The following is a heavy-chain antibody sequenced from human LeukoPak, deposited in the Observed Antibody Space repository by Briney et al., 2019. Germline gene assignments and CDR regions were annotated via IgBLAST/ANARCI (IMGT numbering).Heavy chain of an antibody. V-gene: IGHV3-66*01. CDR1: GFTVSSNY. CDR3: AKDDRVLYYFDY. Sequence: GGSLRLSCAASGFTVSSNYMSWVRQAPGKGLEWVSVIYSGGSTYYADSVKGRFTISRDNSKNTLYLQMNSLRAEDTAVYYCAKDDRVLYYFDYWGQGTLVTVSS. J-gene: IGHJ4*02. CDR2: IYSGGST.